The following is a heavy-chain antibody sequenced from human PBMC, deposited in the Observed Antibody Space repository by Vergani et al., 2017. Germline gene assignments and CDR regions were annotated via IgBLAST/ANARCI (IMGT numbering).Heavy chain of an antibody. CDR2: VSTGTKSQ. CDR1: GFDFSSYI. V-gene: IGHV3-48*01. J-gene: IGHJ6*03. D-gene: IGHD2/OR15-2a*01. CDR3: AKDLGGCNSISCSYYMDV. Sequence: EVQLMESGGGLVQPGGSLRLSCVVSGFDFSSYIMNWVRQAPGKGLEWVSFVSTGTKSQSYAEPVKGRFTISRDSAKNSLYLQMDSLRAEDTAVYYCAKDLGGCNSISCSYYMDVWGKGTTVTV.